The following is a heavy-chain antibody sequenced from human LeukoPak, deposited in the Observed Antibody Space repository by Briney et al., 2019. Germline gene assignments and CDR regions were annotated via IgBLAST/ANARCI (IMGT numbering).Heavy chain of an antibody. Sequence: GESLKISCKGSGYSFTSYWIGWVRQMPRQGLEWMGIIYPVDSDTRYSPSSHGQVTISAYKSISTAYLQCSSLKGSDRAMYYCARRPPNCLITIFGVVNGLYAFDMWGKGTMVTVSS. V-gene: IGHV5-51*01. CDR2: IYPVDSDT. J-gene: IGHJ3*02. CDR1: GYSFTSYW. D-gene: IGHD3-3*01. CDR3: ARRPPNCLITIFGVVNGLYAFDM.